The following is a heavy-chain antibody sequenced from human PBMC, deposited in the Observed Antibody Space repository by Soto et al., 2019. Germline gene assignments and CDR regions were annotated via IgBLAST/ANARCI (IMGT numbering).Heavy chain of an antibody. Sequence: VQLVESGGGLVQPGGSLRLSCAASGFTFSTYSMNWVRQAPGQGLEWVSYISSRSYTIYYVDSVKGRFTISRDNAKNTLSVQMKSLRDEDTAAYYCARGGSCSDNGLDVWGQGTTVTVSS. CDR1: GFTFSTYS. J-gene: IGHJ6*02. D-gene: IGHD1-26*01. CDR2: ISSRSYTI. CDR3: ARGGSCSDNGLDV. V-gene: IGHV3-48*02.